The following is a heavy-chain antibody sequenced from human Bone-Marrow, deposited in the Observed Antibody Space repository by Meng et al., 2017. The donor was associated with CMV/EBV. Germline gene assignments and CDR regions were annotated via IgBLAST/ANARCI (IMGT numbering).Heavy chain of an antibody. D-gene: IGHD3-3*01. CDR1: GFTFSDYY. CDR2: ISSSGSTI. Sequence: GSLRLSCAASGFTFSDYYMSWIRQAPGKGLEWVSYISSSGSTIYYADSVKGRFTISRDNAKNSLYLQMNSLRAEDTAVYYCARTLNYDFWSGYSYYFDYWGQGTLVTVSS. V-gene: IGHV3-11*04. CDR3: ARTLNYDFWSGYSYYFDY. J-gene: IGHJ4*02.